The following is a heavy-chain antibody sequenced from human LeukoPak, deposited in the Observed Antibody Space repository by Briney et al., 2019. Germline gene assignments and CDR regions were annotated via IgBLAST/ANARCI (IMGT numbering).Heavy chain of an antibody. CDR2: ISAYNGNT. V-gene: IGHV1-18*01. D-gene: IGHD6-13*01. Sequence: ASVKVSCKASGYTFTSYGISWVRQAPGQGLEWMGWISAYNGNTNYAQKLQDRVTMTTDTSTSTAYMELRSLRSDDTAVYYCARHSFIAAADNFDYWGQGTLVTVSS. CDR3: ARHSFIAAADNFDY. J-gene: IGHJ4*02. CDR1: GYTFTSYG.